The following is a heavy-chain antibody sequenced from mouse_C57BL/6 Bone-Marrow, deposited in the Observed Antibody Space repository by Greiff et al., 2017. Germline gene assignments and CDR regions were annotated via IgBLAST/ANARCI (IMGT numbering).Heavy chain of an antibody. Sequence: VQLKESGPSLVRPSQTLSLTCTVTGFSINSDCYWIWIRQFPGNKLEYIGYTFYSGITYYNPSLESRTYITRDTSKNQFALKLSSVTTEDTATYYCARLPRWDYAMDYWGQGTSVTVSS. CDR2: TFYSGIT. CDR3: ARLPRWDYAMDY. V-gene: IGHV3-3*01. D-gene: IGHD2-12*01. CDR1: GFSINSDCY. J-gene: IGHJ4*01.